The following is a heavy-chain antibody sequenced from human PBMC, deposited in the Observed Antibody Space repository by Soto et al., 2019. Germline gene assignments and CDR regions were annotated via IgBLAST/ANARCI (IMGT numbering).Heavy chain of an antibody. CDR2: ISGSGGST. Sequence: EVQLLESGGGLVQPGGSLRLSCAASGFTFSSYAMSWVRQAPGKGLEWVSAISGSGGSTYYADSVKGRFTISRDNSKNTLYLQMNSLRAEDTAVYYCAKGEVGYCSSTSFDLLDYWGQGTLVTVSS. D-gene: IGHD2-2*01. CDR3: AKGEVGYCSSTSFDLLDY. V-gene: IGHV3-23*01. CDR1: GFTFSSYA. J-gene: IGHJ4*02.